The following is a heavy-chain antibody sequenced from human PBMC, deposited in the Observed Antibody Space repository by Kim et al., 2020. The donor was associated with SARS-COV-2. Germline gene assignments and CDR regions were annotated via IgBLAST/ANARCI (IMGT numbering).Heavy chain of an antibody. CDR2: ST. J-gene: IGHJ4*02. D-gene: IGHD5-12*01. V-gene: IGHV3-23*01. CDR3: AKGATSYDY. Sequence: STYSADSVKGRFTISGDNSKNTLYLQMNSLRAEDTAVYYCAKGATSYDYWGQGTLVTVSS.